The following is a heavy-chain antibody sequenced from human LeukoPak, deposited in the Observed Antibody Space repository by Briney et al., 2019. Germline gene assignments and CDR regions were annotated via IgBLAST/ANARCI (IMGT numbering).Heavy chain of an antibody. Sequence: PGGPLRLSCAASGFTVSSNYMSWVRQAPGKGLEWVSVIYSGGSTYYADSVKGRFTISRDNSKNTLYLQMNSLRAEDTAVYYCARSPEGCSGGSCYNPPDYWGQGTLVTVSS. V-gene: IGHV3-66*01. CDR1: GFTVSSNY. J-gene: IGHJ4*02. CDR3: ARSPEGCSGGSCYNPPDY. D-gene: IGHD2-15*01. CDR2: IYSGGST.